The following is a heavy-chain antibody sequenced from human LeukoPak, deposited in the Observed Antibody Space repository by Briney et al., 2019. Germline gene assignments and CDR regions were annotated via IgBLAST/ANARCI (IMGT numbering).Heavy chain of an antibody. CDR1: GYSFTSYW. Sequence: GESLQISCKGSGYSFTSYWIGWVLQLPGKGLEWMVIIYPADSDTRYSPSFQGQVTISAEKSISTAYLQWSSLKASDTAMYYCARHLQQLRTEGGLGVDYWGQGTLVTVSS. CDR3: ARHLQQLRTEGGLGVDY. V-gene: IGHV5-51*01. CDR2: IYPADSDT. D-gene: IGHD6-13*01. J-gene: IGHJ4*02.